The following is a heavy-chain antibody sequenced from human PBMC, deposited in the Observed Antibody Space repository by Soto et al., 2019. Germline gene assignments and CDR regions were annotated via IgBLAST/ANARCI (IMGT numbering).Heavy chain of an antibody. CDR2: LYYSGST. CDR1: GGSISSGDYY. V-gene: IGHV4-31*03. Sequence: QVQLQESGPGLVKPSQTLSLTCTVSGGSISSGDYYWSWIRQHPGKGLEWIGYLYYSGSTYYNPSLKSRFTISVDTSKNQFSLKLSSVTAADTAVYYCAIWPQLEPRFDYWGQGTLVTVSS. J-gene: IGHJ4*02. CDR3: AIWPQLEPRFDY. D-gene: IGHD1-1*01.